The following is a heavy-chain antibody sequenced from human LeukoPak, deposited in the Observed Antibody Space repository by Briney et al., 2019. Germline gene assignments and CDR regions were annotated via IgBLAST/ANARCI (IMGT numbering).Heavy chain of an antibody. CDR2: IIPIFGTA. D-gene: IGHD3-3*01. V-gene: IGHV1-69*05. CDR1: GGTFSSYA. J-gene: IGHJ5*02. Sequence: ASVKVSCKASGGTFSSYAISWVRQAPGQGLEWMGGIIPIFGTANYAQKFQGRVTITTDESRSTAYMELSSLRSEDTAVYYCARRLRDGIFGVVTKFDPWGQGTLVTVSS. CDR3: ARRLRDGIFGVVTKFDP.